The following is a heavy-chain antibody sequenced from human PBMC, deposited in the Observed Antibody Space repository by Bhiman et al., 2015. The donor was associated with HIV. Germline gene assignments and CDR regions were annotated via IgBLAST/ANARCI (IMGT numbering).Heavy chain of an antibody. CDR1: GFAFSNFG. V-gene: IGHV3-33*06. D-gene: IGHD3-22*01. CDR3: AKDRRELVITDFDY. Sequence: QVQLVESGGGVVQPGRSLRLSCAASGFAFSNFGMHWVRQAPGKGLEWVAVIWYDGTNRYYTDSVKGRFTISRDNFKNTLYLQINSLRAEDTAVYYCAKDRRELVITDFDYWGQGTLVTVSS. CDR2: IWYDGTNR. J-gene: IGHJ4*02.